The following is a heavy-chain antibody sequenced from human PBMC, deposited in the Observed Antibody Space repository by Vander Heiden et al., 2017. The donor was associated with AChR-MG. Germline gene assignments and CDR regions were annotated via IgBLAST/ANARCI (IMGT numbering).Heavy chain of an antibody. Sequence: QVQLVESGGGVVQPGRSLRLSCAASGFTFRSYGIHWVRQAPGKGLEWVAVISYDGGNQYYADSVKGRFTISRDNSKNTLYLQMDSLRAEDTAVYYCAKDDFWSGRPPSGAFDIWGQGTMVTVSS. J-gene: IGHJ3*02. V-gene: IGHV3-30*18. CDR3: AKDDFWSGRPPSGAFDI. D-gene: IGHD3-3*01. CDR1: GFTFRSYG. CDR2: ISYDGGNQ.